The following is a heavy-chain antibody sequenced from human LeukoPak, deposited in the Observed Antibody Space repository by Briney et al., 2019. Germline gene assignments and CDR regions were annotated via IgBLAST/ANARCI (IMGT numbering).Heavy chain of an antibody. CDR3: VRGATAHDAFDI. J-gene: IGHJ3*02. CDR1: SGSIINSNYY. CDR2: IYSGGTT. V-gene: IGHV4-39*01. Sequence: SETLSPTCSVSSGSIINSNYYWGWIRQPPGKGLECIGTIYSGGTTFYTPSLQSRVSISVDTSKRQFSLRLSSITAADTAMYFCVRGATAHDAFDIWGQGTMVTVSS. D-gene: IGHD6-13*01.